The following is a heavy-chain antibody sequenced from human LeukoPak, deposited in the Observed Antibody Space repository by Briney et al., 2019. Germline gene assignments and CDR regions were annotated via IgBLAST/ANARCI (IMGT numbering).Heavy chain of an antibody. Sequence: GASVKVSCKACRYTFPSSYINWVRQAPGQGLEWMGWVSAYNCKTSYVQNFQGRVTMTTDSSTNTAYMDLTSLTSDDTAVYYCARGGTYYPCIDYWGQGTLVTVSS. CDR1: RYTFPSSY. V-gene: IGHV1-18*01. J-gene: IGHJ4*02. CDR2: VSAYNCKT. D-gene: IGHD1-26*01. CDR3: ARGGTYYPCIDY.